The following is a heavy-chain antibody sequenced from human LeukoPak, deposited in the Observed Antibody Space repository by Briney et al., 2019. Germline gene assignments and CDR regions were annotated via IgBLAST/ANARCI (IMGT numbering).Heavy chain of an antibody. CDR1: GYTLTELS. J-gene: IGHJ6*02. CDR3: ATVTHYYYGMDV. Sequence: ASVKVSCKVSGYTLTELSMHWVRQAPGKGLEWMGGFDPEDGETIYAQKFQGRVTMTEDTSTDTAYVELSSLRSEDTAVYYCATVTHYYYGMDVWGQGTTVTVSS. CDR2: FDPEDGET. V-gene: IGHV1-24*01.